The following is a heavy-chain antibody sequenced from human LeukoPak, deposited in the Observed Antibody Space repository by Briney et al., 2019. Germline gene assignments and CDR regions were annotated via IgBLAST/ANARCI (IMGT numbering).Heavy chain of an antibody. CDR3: ARDAGWHMLHAFDI. J-gene: IGHJ3*02. CDR2: IYYSGST. V-gene: IGHV4-59*12. Sequence: PSETLSLTCTVSGGSISSYYWSWIRQPPGKGLEWIGYIYYSGSTNYNPSLKSRVTISVDTSKNQFSLHLYSVTPDDTAVYYCARDAGWHMLHAFDIWGQGTMVIVSS. CDR1: GGSISSYY. D-gene: IGHD2-15*01.